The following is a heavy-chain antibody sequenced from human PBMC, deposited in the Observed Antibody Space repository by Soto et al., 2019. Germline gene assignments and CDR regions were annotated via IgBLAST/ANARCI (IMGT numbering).Heavy chain of an antibody. V-gene: IGHV3-23*01. CDR1: GFTFISYA. CDR2: ISGSGGST. D-gene: IGHD3-22*01. J-gene: IGHJ4*02. CDR3: AKVRYYYDSSTEA. Sequence: GGSLRLSFAASGFTFISYAMSWVRQDPGKGLEWVSAISGSGGSTYYADSVKGRFTISRDNSKNTLYLQMNSLRAEDTAVYYCAKVRYYYDSSTEAWGQGTLVTVSS.